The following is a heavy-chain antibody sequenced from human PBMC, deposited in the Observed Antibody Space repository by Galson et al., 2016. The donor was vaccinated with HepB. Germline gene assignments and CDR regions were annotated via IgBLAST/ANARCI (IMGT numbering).Heavy chain of an antibody. D-gene: IGHD6-13*01. Sequence: SLRLSCAASGITFSDYSISWVRQAPGKGLEWISYISTSGSPIYHADSVKGRFTISRDNGKNSLYLQMDSPRDEDTAVYYCATMAAAGRSRKGFYYYGMDVWGQGTTVTVS. V-gene: IGHV3-48*02. CDR3: ATMAAAGRSRKGFYYYGMDV. CDR2: ISTSGSPI. J-gene: IGHJ6*02. CDR1: GITFSDYS.